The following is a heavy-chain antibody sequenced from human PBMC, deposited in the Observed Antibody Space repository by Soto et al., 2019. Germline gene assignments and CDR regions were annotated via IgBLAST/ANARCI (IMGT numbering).Heavy chain of an antibody. D-gene: IGHD6-6*01. CDR2: IYHSGST. CDR3: ARHPSSSSGWFDP. CDR1: GYSISSGYY. J-gene: IGHJ5*02. V-gene: IGHV4-38-2*02. Sequence: SETLSLTCTVSGYSISSGYYWGWIRQPPGKGLEWIGSIYHSGSTYYNPSLKSRVTISVDTSKNQFSLKLSSVTAADTAVYYCARHPSSSSGWFDPWGQGTLVTVSS.